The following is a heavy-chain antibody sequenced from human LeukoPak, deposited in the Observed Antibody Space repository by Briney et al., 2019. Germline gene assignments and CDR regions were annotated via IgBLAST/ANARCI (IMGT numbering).Heavy chain of an antibody. J-gene: IGHJ4*02. CDR1: GGSISSGSYY. CDR3: ASRKRKTPLEDY. CDR2: IYTSGST. D-gene: IGHD5-24*01. Sequence: SQTLSLTCTVSGGSISSGSYYWSWIRQPAGKGLEWIGRIYTSGSTNYNPSLKSRVTISVDTSKNQFSLKLSSVTAADTAVYYCASRKRKTPLEDYWGQGTLVTVSS. V-gene: IGHV4-61*02.